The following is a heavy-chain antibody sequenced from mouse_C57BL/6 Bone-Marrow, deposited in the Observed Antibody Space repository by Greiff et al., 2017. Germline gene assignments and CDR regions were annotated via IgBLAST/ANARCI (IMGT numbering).Heavy chain of an antibody. J-gene: IGHJ4*01. CDR3: AREGYYSNYGYAMDY. CDR1: GFTFSSYA. Sequence: DVMLVESGGGLVKPGGSLKLSCAASGFTFSSYAMSWVRQTPEKRLEWVATISDGGSYTYYPDNVKGRFTISRDNAKNNLYLQLSHLKSEDTAMYYCAREGYYSNYGYAMDYWGQGTSVTVSS. CDR2: ISDGGSYT. V-gene: IGHV5-4*01. D-gene: IGHD2-5*01.